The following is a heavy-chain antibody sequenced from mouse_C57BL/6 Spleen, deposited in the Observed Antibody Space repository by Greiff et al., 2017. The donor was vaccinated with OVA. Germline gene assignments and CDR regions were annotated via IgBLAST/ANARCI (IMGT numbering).Heavy chain of an antibody. CDR3: ARSMGLRRKAMDY. CDR1: GYTFTDYY. CDR2: IFPGSGST. J-gene: IGHJ4*01. Sequence: VQLQQSGPELVKPGASVKISCKASGYTFTDYYINWVKQRPGQGLEWIGWIFPGSGSTYYNEKFKGKATLTVDKSSSTAYMLLSSLTSEDSAVYFCARSMGLRRKAMDYWGQGTSVTVSS. D-gene: IGHD2-4*01. V-gene: IGHV1-75*01.